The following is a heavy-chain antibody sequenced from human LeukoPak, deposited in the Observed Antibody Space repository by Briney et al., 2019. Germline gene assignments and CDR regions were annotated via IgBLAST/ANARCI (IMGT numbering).Heavy chain of an antibody. D-gene: IGHD2-15*01. J-gene: IGHJ4*02. V-gene: IGHV3-30*02. CDR2: IRDDGSNK. CDR3: AKGQIGGGGSSGVDY. CDR1: GFTFSSYG. Sequence: GGSLRLSCAASGFTFSSYGMHWVRQAPGKGLEWVAFIRDDGSNKYYADSVKGRFTISRDNSKNTLYLQMNSLRAEDTAVYYCAKGQIGGGGSSGVDYWGQGTLVTVSS.